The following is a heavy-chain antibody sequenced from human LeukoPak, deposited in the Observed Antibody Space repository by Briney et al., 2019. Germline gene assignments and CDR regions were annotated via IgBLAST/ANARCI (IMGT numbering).Heavy chain of an antibody. Sequence: GGSLRLSCAASGFTFSEYTIHWVRQAPGKGLEWVAVMSNDGSIKKYANSVKGRFTISRDNSKNTLYLQMDSLRAEDTAVYYCAREFTIFGVVIERYDAFDIWGQGTMVTVSS. CDR2: MSNDGSIK. D-gene: IGHD3-3*01. V-gene: IGHV3-30-3*01. J-gene: IGHJ3*02. CDR1: GFTFSEYT. CDR3: AREFTIFGVVIERYDAFDI.